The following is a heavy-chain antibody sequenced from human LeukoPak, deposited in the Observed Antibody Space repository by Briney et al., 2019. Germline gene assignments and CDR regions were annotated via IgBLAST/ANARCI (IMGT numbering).Heavy chain of an antibody. CDR2: FDPEDGET. D-gene: IGHD5-24*01. V-gene: IGHV1-24*01. J-gene: IGHJ4*02. Sequence: ASVKVSCKVSGYTLTKLSMHWVRQAPGKGLEWMGGFDPEDGETIYAQKFQGRVTMTEDTSTDTAYMELSSLRSGDTAVYYCATTPPRWLRQLGFDYWGQGTLVTVSS. CDR1: GYTLTKLS. CDR3: ATTPPRWLRQLGFDY.